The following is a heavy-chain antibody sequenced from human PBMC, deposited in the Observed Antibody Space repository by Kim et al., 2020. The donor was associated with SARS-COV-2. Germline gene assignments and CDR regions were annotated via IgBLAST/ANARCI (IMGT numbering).Heavy chain of an antibody. V-gene: IGHV5-10-1*01. CDR2: IDPRDSYA. CDR1: GYTFTNYW. CDR3: VSVDPYSYSGPAYFDF. Sequence: GESLKISCHGSGYTFTNYWITWVRQMPGKGLEWMGRIDPRDSYAKYNPSFQGHVTMSVDRSINTAYLQWDSLRASDTAMYYCVSVDPYSYSGPAYFDFWGKGTLVTVSS. D-gene: IGHD4-4*01. J-gene: IGHJ4*02.